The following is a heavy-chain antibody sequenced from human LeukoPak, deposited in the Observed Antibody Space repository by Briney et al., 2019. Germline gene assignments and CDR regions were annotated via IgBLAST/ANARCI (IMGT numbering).Heavy chain of an antibody. CDR3: AKGYSSGWYGSDY. V-gene: IGHV3-9*01. J-gene: IGHJ4*02. CDR1: GFTFDDYA. CDR2: ISWNSGSI. Sequence: GGSLRLSCAASGFTFDDYAMHWVRQAPGKGLEWVSGISWNSGSIGYADSVKGRFTISRDNAKNSLYLQMNSLRAEDTALYYCAKGYSSGWYGSDYWGQGTLVTVSS. D-gene: IGHD6-19*01.